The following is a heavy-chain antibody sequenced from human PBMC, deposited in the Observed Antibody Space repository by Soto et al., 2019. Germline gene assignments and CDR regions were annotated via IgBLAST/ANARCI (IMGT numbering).Heavy chain of an antibody. Sequence: GGSLRLSCAASGFTFSSYGMHWVRQAPGKGLEWVAVIWYDGSNKYYADSVKGRFTISRDNSKNTLYLQMNSLRAEDTAVYYCARVSRLFGEHNDYWGQGTLVTVSS. CDR1: GFTFSSYG. V-gene: IGHV3-33*01. CDR2: IWYDGSNK. CDR3: ARVSRLFGEHNDY. D-gene: IGHD3-10*02. J-gene: IGHJ4*02.